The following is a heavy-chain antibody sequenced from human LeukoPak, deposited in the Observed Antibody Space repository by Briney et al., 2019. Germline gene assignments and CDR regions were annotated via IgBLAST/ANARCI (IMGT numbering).Heavy chain of an antibody. CDR1: GGSINSHY. V-gene: IGHV4-59*11. J-gene: IGHJ5*02. D-gene: IGHD3-10*01. CDR2: IYYSGST. Sequence: PSETLSLTCTVPGGSINSHYWSWIRQPPGKGLEWIGYIYYSGSTNYNPSLKSRVTISVDTSKNQFSLKLSSVTAADTAVYYCARASYYGSGSYFLANNWFDPWGQGTLVTVSS. CDR3: ARASYYGSGSYFLANNWFDP.